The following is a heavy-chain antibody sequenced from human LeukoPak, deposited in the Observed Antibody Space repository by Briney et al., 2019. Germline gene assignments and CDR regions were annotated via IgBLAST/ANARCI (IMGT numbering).Heavy chain of an antibody. CDR3: ARDPGSSGWYRTG. CDR2: IYSGGST. CDR1: GFTFSSYA. J-gene: IGHJ4*02. V-gene: IGHV3-53*01. D-gene: IGHD6-19*01. Sequence: GGSLRLSCVASGFTFSSYAMSWVRQAPGKGLEWVSVIYSGGSTYYADSVKGRFTISRDNSKNTLYLQMNSLRAEDTAVYYCARDPGSSGWYRTGWGQGTLVTVSS.